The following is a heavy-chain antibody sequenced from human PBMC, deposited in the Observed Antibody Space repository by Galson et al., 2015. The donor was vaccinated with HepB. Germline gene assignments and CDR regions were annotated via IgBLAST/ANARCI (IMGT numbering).Heavy chain of an antibody. V-gene: IGHV6-1*01. CDR3: ARVGPGRDGYNYGALDI. CDR2: TLYRSKWSI. J-gene: IGHJ3*02. D-gene: IGHD5-24*01. Sequence: CAISGDSVSSNRAAWNWIRQSPSRGLEWLGRTLYRSKWSIDYAASVRSRIIINPNTSNNQVSLQLNSVTPEDTAVYYCARVGPGRDGYNYGALDIWAQRTMVTVSS. CDR1: GDSVSSNRAA.